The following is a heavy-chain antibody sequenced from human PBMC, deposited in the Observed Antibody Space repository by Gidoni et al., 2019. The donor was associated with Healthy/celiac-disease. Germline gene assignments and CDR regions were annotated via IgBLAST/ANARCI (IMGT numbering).Heavy chain of an antibody. D-gene: IGHD6-13*01. CDR1: GFTCSSYA. CDR3: AKGGAAAGIPPRDY. CDR2: ISGSGGST. Sequence: EVQLLESGGGLVQPGGSLRLSCAASGFTCSSYAMSWVRQAPGKGLEWVSAISGSGGSTYYADSVKGRFTISRDNSKNTLYLQMNSLRAEDTAAYYCAKGGAAAGIPPRDYWGQGTLVTVSS. J-gene: IGHJ4*02. V-gene: IGHV3-23*01.